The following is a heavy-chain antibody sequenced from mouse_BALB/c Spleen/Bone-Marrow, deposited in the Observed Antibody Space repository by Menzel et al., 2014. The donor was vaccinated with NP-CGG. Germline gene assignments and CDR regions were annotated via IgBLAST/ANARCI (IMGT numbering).Heavy chain of an antibody. J-gene: IGHJ3*01. CDR1: GYTFTSYD. Sequence: QVQLQQSGAELVKPGASVKLSCKASGYTFTSYDINWVRQRPEQGLEWIGWIFPGDGSTKYNEKFKGKATLTTDKSSSTAYMQLSRLTSEDSAVYVCAKRVYYDYDGGAWFAYWGQGTLVTVSA. CDR3: AKRVYYDYDGGAWFAY. CDR2: IFPGDGST. V-gene: IGHV1S56*01. D-gene: IGHD2-4*01.